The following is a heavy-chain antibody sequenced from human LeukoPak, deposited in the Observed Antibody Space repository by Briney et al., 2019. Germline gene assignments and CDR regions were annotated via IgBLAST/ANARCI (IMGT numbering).Heavy chain of an antibody. D-gene: IGHD6-13*01. Sequence: GASVKVSCKASGYTFTGYYMHWVRQAPGQGLEWMGWINPNSGGTNYAQKFQGRVTMTRDTSISTAYMGLSRLRSDDTAVYYCSAAAGRYNWFDPWGQGTLVTVSS. V-gene: IGHV1-2*02. CDR3: SAAAGRYNWFDP. CDR1: GYTFTGYY. CDR2: INPNSGGT. J-gene: IGHJ5*02.